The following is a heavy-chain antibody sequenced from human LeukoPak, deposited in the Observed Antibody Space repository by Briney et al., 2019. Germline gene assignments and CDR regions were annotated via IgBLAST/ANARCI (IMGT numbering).Heavy chain of an antibody. CDR3: ARILVGATTDY. V-gene: IGHV4-61*01. CDR2: IYYDGST. CDR1: GXSVSSASDY. D-gene: IGHD1-26*01. Sequence: SETLSLTCTVSGXSVSSASDYWSWIRQPPGRGLEWIGFIYYDGSTSYNPSLKSRVTLSVDTSKNQFSLKLSSVTAADSALYYCARILVGATTDYWGQGTLVTVSS. J-gene: IGHJ4*02.